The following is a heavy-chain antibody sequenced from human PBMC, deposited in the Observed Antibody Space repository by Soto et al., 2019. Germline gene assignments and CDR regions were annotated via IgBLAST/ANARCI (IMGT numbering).Heavy chain of an antibody. J-gene: IGHJ4*02. Sequence: SETLSRTGTVSVCSFSFYYLSWIRQPAGKGLEWIGRIYTSGITNYNPSLKSRVAMSVDTSKKQFSLNMTSVTAADTAVYFCARELGEAARSLDYWGLGTLVTAPQ. CDR1: VCSFSFYY. V-gene: IGHV4-4*07. CDR2: IYTSGIT. CDR3: ARELGEAARSLDY. D-gene: IGHD6-6*01.